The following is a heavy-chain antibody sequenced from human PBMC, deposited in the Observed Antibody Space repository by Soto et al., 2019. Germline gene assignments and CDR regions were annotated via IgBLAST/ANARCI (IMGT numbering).Heavy chain of an antibody. V-gene: IGHV3-64*01. CDR1: GFTFSSYA. J-gene: IGHJ3*02. CDR3: ARDSSSWYGDAFDI. D-gene: IGHD6-13*01. Sequence: EVQLVESGGGLVQPGGSLRLSCAASGFTFSSYAMHWVRQAPGKGLEYVSAISSNGGSTYYANSVKGRFTISRDNSKNTLYPQMGSLRAEDMAVYYCARDSSSWYGDAFDIWGQGTMVTVSS. CDR2: ISSNGGST.